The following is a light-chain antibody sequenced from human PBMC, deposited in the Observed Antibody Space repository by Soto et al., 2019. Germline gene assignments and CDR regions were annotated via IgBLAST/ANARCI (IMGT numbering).Light chain of an antibody. CDR2: DAS. Sequence: DIQMTQSPSTLSASVGDRVTITCRASQSMNDWLAWYQQKPGKAPKVLIYDASSLQSAVPSRFSGSGSGTEFSLTIDSLQSDDVAIYYCLRYNAFSQTFGQGTKVEI. CDR1: QSMNDW. J-gene: IGKJ1*01. V-gene: IGKV1-5*01. CDR3: LRYNAFSQT.